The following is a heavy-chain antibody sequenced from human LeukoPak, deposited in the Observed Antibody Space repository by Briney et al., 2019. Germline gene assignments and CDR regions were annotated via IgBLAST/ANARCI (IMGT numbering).Heavy chain of an antibody. CDR3: ARGGYYGSGNDFRFDP. D-gene: IGHD3-10*01. CDR1: GGSFSGYY. CDR2: INHSGST. Sequence: TSETLSLTCAVYGGSFSGYYWSWIRQPPGKGLEWIGEINHSGSTNYNPSLKSRVTISVDTSKNRFSLKLKSVTAADTAVYYCARGGYYGSGNDFRFDPWGQGTLVTVSS. J-gene: IGHJ5*02. V-gene: IGHV4-34*01.